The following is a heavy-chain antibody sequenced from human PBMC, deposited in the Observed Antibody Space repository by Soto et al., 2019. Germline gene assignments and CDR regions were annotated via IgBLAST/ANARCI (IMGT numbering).Heavy chain of an antibody. CDR2: ISAYNGNT. CDR1: GYTFTSYG. CDR3: GVVGFRPIHCSGGSSYDAPLDGMDV. Sequence: ASVKVSCKASGYTFTSYGISWVRQAPGQGLEWMGWISAYNGNTNYAQKLQGRVTMTTDTSTSTAYMELRSLRSDDTAVYYCGVVGFRPIHCSGGSSYDAPLDGMDVSGQGTQVPVSS. D-gene: IGHD2-15*01. J-gene: IGHJ6*01. V-gene: IGHV1-18*01.